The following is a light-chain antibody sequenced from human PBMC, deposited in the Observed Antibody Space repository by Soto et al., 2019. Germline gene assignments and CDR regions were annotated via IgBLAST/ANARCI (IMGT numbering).Light chain of an antibody. Sequence: DIQMTQSPSFLSASVGDRVTITCRASQGISNYVCWYQKKPGKVPKLLIFPASTLHSGVPSRFSGSGSGTDFTLTISSLQPEDVGTYYCQKGNTVPHTFGPGTKVYLK. J-gene: IGKJ3*01. CDR3: QKGNTVPHT. CDR2: PAS. V-gene: IGKV1-27*01. CDR1: QGISNY.